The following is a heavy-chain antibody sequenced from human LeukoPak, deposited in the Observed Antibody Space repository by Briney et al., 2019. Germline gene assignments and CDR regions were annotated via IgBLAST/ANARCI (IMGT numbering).Heavy chain of an antibody. Sequence: SGGSLRLSCAVSGFIFSSYEMNWVCQAPGKGLEWVSYISSSGSTVYYADSVKGRFTISRDNAKNSLFLQMNSLRAEDTAVYYCARLGVTRPGYWGQGTLVTVSS. CDR2: ISSSGSTV. J-gene: IGHJ4*02. D-gene: IGHD3-3*01. CDR1: GFIFSSYE. V-gene: IGHV3-48*03. CDR3: ARLGVTRPGY.